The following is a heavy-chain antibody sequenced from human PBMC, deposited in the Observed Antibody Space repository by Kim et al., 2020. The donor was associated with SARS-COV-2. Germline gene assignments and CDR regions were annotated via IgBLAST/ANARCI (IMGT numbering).Heavy chain of an antibody. V-gene: IGHV1-18*04. CDR1: GYTFTSYG. D-gene: IGHD3-3*01. CDR2: ISAYNGNT. CDR3: ARAYDFWSGYYQLVFDY. Sequence: ASVKVSCKASGYTFTSYGISWVRQAPGQGLEWMGWISAYNGNTNYAQKLQGRVTMTTDTSTSTAYMELRSLRSDDTAVYYCARAYDFWSGYYQLVFDYWGQGTLVTVSS. J-gene: IGHJ4*02.